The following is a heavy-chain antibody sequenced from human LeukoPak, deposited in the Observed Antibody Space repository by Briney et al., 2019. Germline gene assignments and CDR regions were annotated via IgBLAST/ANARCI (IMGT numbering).Heavy chain of an antibody. D-gene: IGHD3-3*01. CDR1: GYTFTSYY. V-gene: IGHV1-46*03. CDR3: ARGTSGLSPPYYYYYMDV. J-gene: IGHJ6*03. CDR2: INPSGGST. Sequence: SVKVSCKASGYTFTSYYMHWVRQAPGQGLEWMGIINPSGGSTSYAQKFQGRVTMTRDTSTSTVYMELSSLRSEDTAVYYCARGTSGLSPPYYYYYMDVWGKGTTVTVSS.